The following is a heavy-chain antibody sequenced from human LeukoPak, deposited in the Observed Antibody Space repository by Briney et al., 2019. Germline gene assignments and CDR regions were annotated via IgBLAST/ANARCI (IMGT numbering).Heavy chain of an antibody. CDR3: ARHYDSGSYPLDY. V-gene: IGHV4-59*08. J-gene: IGHJ4*02. D-gene: IGHD3-10*01. CDR1: GGSIRSYY. Sequence: SQTLSPTCTVTGGSIRSYYWSWIRQPPGTGLEWIGHPYHSGRTNYNPSLKSRVTMSVDTSKSQFSLKLSSVTAADTAVYYCARHYDSGSYPLDYGGQGALVTVS. CDR2: PYHSGRT.